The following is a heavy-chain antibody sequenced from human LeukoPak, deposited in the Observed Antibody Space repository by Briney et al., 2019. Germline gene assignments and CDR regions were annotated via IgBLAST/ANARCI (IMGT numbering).Heavy chain of an antibody. CDR2: INSDGSST. Sequence: GGSLRLSCAASGFTFSTYWMHWVRQAPGKGLVWVSRINSDGSSTSYADSVKGRFTISRDNAKNTLYLQMNSLRAEDTAVYYCARNPDRNYYYYYGMDVWGQGTTVTVSS. J-gene: IGHJ6*02. CDR1: GFTFSTYW. CDR3: ARNPDRNYYYYYGMDV. V-gene: IGHV3-74*01. D-gene: IGHD3-22*01.